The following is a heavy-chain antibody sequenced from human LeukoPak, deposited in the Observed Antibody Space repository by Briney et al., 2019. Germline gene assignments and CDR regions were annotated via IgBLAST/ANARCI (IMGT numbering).Heavy chain of an antibody. CDR1: GFTFSSYA. V-gene: IGHV3-23*01. J-gene: IGHJ4*02. CDR3: LAAAGDFDY. Sequence: GGPLRLSCAASGFTFSSYAMSGLRQAPGKGLEWVSAISGSGGSTYYADSVKGRFTISRDNSKNTLYLQMNSLRAEDTAVYYCLAAAGDFDYWGQGTLVTVSS. D-gene: IGHD6-13*01. CDR2: ISGSGGST.